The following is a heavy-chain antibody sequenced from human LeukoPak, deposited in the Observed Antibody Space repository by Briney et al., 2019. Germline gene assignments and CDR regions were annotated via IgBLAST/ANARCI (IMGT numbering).Heavy chain of an antibody. D-gene: IGHD3-22*01. Sequence: SETLSLTCTVSGGSISSSSYYWGWIRQPPGKGLEWIGSIYYSGSTYYNPSLKSQVTISVDTSKNQFSLKLSSVTAADTAVYYCARHGYYDSSGYYPAGYFDYWGQGTLVTVSS. V-gene: IGHV4-39*01. CDR2: IYYSGST. J-gene: IGHJ4*02. CDR3: ARHGYYDSSGYYPAGYFDY. CDR1: GGSISSSSYY.